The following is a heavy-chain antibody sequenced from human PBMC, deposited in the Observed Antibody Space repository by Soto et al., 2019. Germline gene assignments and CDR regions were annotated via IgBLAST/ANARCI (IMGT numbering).Heavy chain of an antibody. Sequence: GGSLRLSCAASGFTFSSYAMSWVRQAPGKGLEWVSAISGSCGSTYYADSVKGRFTISRDNSKNTLYLQMNSLRAEDTAVYSCAKAPIAAPPYYYYYGKDVWGQGTTVTVSS. J-gene: IGHJ6*02. D-gene: IGHD6-6*01. V-gene: IGHV3-23*01. CDR3: AKAPIAAPPYYYYYGKDV. CDR2: ISGSCGST. CDR1: GFTFSSYA.